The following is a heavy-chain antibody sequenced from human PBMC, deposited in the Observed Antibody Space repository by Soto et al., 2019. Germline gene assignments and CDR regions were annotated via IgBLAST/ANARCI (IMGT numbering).Heavy chain of an antibody. J-gene: IGHJ6*02. D-gene: IGHD2-15*01. Sequence: PGGSLRLSCAASGFSFRSYSMNWVLQAPGKGLEWVSYISSSNRTINYADSVKGRFIISRDNAKNSLYLQMHSLREEDTAVYYCAREGWHLLQTRMDVWGQGTTVTVPS. CDR3: AREGWHLLQTRMDV. CDR2: ISSSNRTI. CDR1: GFSFRSYS. V-gene: IGHV3-48*02.